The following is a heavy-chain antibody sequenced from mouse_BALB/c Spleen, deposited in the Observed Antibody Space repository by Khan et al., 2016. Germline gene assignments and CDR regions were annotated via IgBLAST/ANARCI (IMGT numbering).Heavy chain of an antibody. V-gene: IGHV1-7*01. J-gene: IGHJ2*01. D-gene: IGHD2-4*01. CDR2: INPSTGYT. Sequence: QVQLQQSGAELAKPGASVKMSCKASGYTFTSYWMHWVKQRPGQGLEWIGYINPSTGYTEYNQKFKDKATLTADKSSSTAYMQLSSLTSEDSAVYYCARGDDYDWDFDYWGQGTTLTVSS. CDR1: GYTFTSYW. CDR3: ARGDDYDWDFDY.